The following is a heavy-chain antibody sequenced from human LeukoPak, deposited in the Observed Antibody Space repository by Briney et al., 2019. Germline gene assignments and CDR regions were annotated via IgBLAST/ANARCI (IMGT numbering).Heavy chain of an antibody. CDR1: GFTFSSYG. V-gene: IGHV3-48*01. CDR3: ASVFGGDYPGN. D-gene: IGHD3-3*01. CDR2: ISGSSNTL. J-gene: IGHJ4*02. Sequence: PGGSLRLSCAASGFTFSSYGMHWVRQAPGKGLEWVSYISGSSNTLNYADSVKGRFTISRDNAKNSLFLQMNSLRAQDTAVYYCASVFGGDYPGNLGRGILVTVSS.